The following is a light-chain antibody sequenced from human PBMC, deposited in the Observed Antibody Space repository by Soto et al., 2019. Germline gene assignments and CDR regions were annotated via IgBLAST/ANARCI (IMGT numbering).Light chain of an antibody. CDR3: QQYNNWPLWT. V-gene: IGKV3-15*01. Sequence: TQSPATLSLSPGERATLSCRASQSVSSNLAWYQQKPGQAPRLLIYGASTRATGIPARFSGSGSGTEFTLTISGLQSEDFAVYYCQQYNNWPLWTFGQGTKVDIK. J-gene: IGKJ1*01. CDR1: QSVSSN. CDR2: GAS.